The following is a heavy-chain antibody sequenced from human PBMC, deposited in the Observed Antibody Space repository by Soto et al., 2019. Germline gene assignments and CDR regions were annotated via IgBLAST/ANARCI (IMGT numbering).Heavy chain of an antibody. V-gene: IGHV4-59*08. D-gene: IGHD3-3*01. Sequence: SETLSLTCTVSGGSISSYYWSWIRQPPGKGLEWIGYIYYSGSTNYNPSLKSRVTISVDTSKNQFSLKLSSVTAADTAVYYCASGDFWSGYFDYWGQGTLVTVSS. J-gene: IGHJ4*02. CDR3: ASGDFWSGYFDY. CDR1: GGSISSYY. CDR2: IYYSGST.